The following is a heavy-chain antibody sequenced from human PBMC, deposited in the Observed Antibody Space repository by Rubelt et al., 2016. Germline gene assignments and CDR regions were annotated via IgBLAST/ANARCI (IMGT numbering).Heavy chain of an antibody. CDR1: GGSFSGYY. D-gene: IGHD6-13*01. CDR2: IYRSGIT. V-gene: IGHV4-34*01. Sequence: QVQLQQWGAGLLKPSETLSLTCAVYGGSFSGYYWSWIRQPPGKGREWIGSIYRSGITYYNPSLESRVTMSVETSKNQFALKLSSVTAADTVVYYCAREKSSSWYFDAFDIWGQGTMVTVSS. J-gene: IGHJ3*02. CDR3: AREKSSSWYFDAFDI.